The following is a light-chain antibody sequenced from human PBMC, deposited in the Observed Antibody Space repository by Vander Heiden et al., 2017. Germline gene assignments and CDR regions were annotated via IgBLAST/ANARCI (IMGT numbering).Light chain of an antibody. CDR3: QSYDSSLSGWV. J-gene: IGLJ3*02. CDR2: GNS. CDR1: SPNTGDSYD. Sequence: QSVLTPSPSVSGAPGQSVTISCTGSSPNTGDSYDVPWYQQLPGTAPKLLSYGNSNRPSGVPDRCSGSKSGTSASLAITGLQAEDEADYYCQSYDSSLSGWVFGGGTKLTVL. V-gene: IGLV1-40*01.